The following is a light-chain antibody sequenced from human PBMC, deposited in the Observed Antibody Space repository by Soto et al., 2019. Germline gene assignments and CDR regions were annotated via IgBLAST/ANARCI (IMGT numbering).Light chain of an antibody. Sequence: EIVLTQSPDTLSLSPGERATLFCGASQRVDKTLAWYRQKPGQAPRLLIYDDSSRAPGTPPRFSGSGSGTAFTLTISSLEPEDSAVYYCQQRTSWPLTFGGGTKVEIK. CDR3: QQRTSWPLT. V-gene: IGKV3-11*01. J-gene: IGKJ4*01. CDR1: QRVDKT. CDR2: DDS.